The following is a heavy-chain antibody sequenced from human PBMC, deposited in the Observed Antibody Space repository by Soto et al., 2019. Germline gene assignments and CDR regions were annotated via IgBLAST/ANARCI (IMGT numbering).Heavy chain of an antibody. D-gene: IGHD3-3*01. CDR1: GFTFSSYG. J-gene: IGHJ6*02. CDR2: IWYDGSNK. Sequence: QVQLVESGGGVVQPGRSLRLSCAASGFTFSSYGMHWVRQAPGKGLEWVAVIWYDGSNKYYADSVKGRFTISRDNSKNTLYLQMNSLRAEDTAVYYCARGNESKYYDFWSGYYRGYYYYGMDVWGQGTTVTVSS. CDR3: ARGNESKYYDFWSGYYRGYYYYGMDV. V-gene: IGHV3-33*01.